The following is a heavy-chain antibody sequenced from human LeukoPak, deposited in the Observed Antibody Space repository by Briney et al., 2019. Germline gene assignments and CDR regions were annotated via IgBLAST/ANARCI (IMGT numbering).Heavy chain of an antibody. Sequence: GGSLRLSCAPSGFTFSSYSMNWVRQAPGKGLEWVSYISSSSSTIYYADSVKGRFTISRDNAKNSLYLQMNSLRAEDTAVYYCARGSYDYVWGSYRLSYYFDYWGQGTLVTVSS. CDR3: ARGSYDYVWGSYRLSYYFDY. CDR2: ISSSSSTI. V-gene: IGHV3-48*04. CDR1: GFTFSSYS. D-gene: IGHD3-16*02. J-gene: IGHJ4*02.